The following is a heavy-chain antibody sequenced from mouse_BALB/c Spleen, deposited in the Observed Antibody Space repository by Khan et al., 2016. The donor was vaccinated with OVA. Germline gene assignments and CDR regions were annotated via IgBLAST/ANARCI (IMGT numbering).Heavy chain of an antibody. CDR1: GYTFTNCG. V-gene: IGHV9-3-1*01. CDR2: INTYTGEP. D-gene: IGHD2-10*01. Sequence: QIQLVQSGPELKKPGETVKISCKASGYTFTNCGMNWVQQAPGKGLKWMGWINTYTGEPTYADDFKGRFAFSLETSVNTAYLQINNLKNEDTATYFCARPPYFSYVLDYWGQGTSVTVSS. J-gene: IGHJ4*01. CDR3: ARPPYFSYVLDY.